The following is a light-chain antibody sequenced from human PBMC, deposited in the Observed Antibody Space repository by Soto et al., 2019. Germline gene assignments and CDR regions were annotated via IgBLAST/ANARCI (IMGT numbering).Light chain of an antibody. CDR2: DAS. Sequence: EIVLTQSPATLSLSPGERATLSCRASQSVSSNLAWYQQNPGQAPRLLIYDASNRATGIPARFSGSGSGTDFTHTISSLEPEDFAVYYWQQRSNWPLTFGGGTKVEIK. CDR3: QQRSNWPLT. J-gene: IGKJ4*01. CDR1: QSVSSN. V-gene: IGKV3-11*01.